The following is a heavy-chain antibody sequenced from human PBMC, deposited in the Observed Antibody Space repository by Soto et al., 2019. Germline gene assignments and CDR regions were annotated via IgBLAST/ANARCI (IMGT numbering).Heavy chain of an antibody. CDR1: GFTFSSYA. V-gene: IGHV3-33*08. D-gene: IGHD2-8*01. J-gene: IGHJ6*02. CDR3: ARERGYCTNRCPLGMDV. CDR2: IWYDGSNK. Sequence: LRLSCAASGFTFSSYAMHWVRQAPGKGLGWVAVIWYDGSNKYYADSVKGRFTISRDNSKNTLYLQMNSLRAEDTAVYYCARERGYCTNRCPLGMDVWGQGTTVTVSS.